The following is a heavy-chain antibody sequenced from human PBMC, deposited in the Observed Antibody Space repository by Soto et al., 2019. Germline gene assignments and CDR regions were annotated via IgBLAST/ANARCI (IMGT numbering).Heavy chain of an antibody. CDR3: AFGTDYFHY. J-gene: IGHJ1*01. D-gene: IGHD3-16*01. V-gene: IGHV1-3*01. CDR2: IHAGDGNT. Sequence: GASVKVSCKASGYTFTNYAMHWGRQAPGQRPEWMGWIHAGDGNTKFSQNFQGRVTFTRDTSENTAYRELSSLRSEDTAVYYCAFGTDYFHYWGQGTLVTVSS. CDR1: GYTFTNYA.